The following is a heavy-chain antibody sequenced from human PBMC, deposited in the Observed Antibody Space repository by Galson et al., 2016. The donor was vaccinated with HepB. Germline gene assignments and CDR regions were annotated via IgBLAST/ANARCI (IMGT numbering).Heavy chain of an antibody. J-gene: IGHJ4*02. CDR1: GFTFNTHW. V-gene: IGHV3-7*03. D-gene: IGHD5-12*01. CDR3: ARARGGYDFDY. Sequence: SLRLSCAASGFTFNTHWMSWVRQAPGKGLEWVANINQDGSEKDYVDSVKGRFTISRDNAKNSLYLQMNSLGVEDTAVYYCARARGGYDFDYWGQGTLVTVSS. CDR2: INQDGSEK.